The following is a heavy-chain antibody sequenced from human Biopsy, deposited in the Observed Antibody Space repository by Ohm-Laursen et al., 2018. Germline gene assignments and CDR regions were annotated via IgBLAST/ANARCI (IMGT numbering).Heavy chain of an antibody. CDR3: ARATNSTGWPYYYFYGMDV. D-gene: IGHD2/OR15-2a*01. J-gene: IGHJ6*02. CDR1: GGSISSDY. V-gene: IGHV4-59*07. CDR2: IYYSGST. Sequence: SDTLSLTCTVSGGSISSDYWSWIRQTPGKGLEWIGYIYYSGSTDYNPSLQSRVTISVDTSKNHFSLRLRSVTPAGTAIYYCARATNSTGWPYYYFYGMDVWGQGTTVTVSS.